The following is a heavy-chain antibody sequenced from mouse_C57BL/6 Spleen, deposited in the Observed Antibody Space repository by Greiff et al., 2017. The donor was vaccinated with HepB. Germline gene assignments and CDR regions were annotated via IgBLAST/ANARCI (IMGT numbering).Heavy chain of an antibody. J-gene: IGHJ3*01. CDR2: ISGGGGNT. D-gene: IGHD2-5*01. Sequence: EVQRVESGGGLVKPGGSLKLSCAASGFTFSSYTMSWVRQTPEKRLEWVATISGGGGNTYYPDSVKGRFTISRDNAKNTLYLQMSSLRSEDTALYYCARHNPRYSNYRSWFAYWGQGTLVTVSA. CDR3: ARHNPRYSNYRSWFAY. V-gene: IGHV5-9*01. CDR1: GFTFSSYT.